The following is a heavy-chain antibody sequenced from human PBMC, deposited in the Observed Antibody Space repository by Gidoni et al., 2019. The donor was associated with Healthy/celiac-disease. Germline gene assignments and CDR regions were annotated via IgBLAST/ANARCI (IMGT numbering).Heavy chain of an antibody. CDR2: INHSGST. Sequence: QVQLQQWGAGLLKPSETLSLTCAVSGGSFSGYYWSWIRQPPGKGLEWIGEINHSGSTNYNPSLKSRVTISVDTSKNQFSLKLSSVTAADTAVYYCARRIAVAGHFDYWGQGTLVTVSS. CDR1: GGSFSGYY. D-gene: IGHD6-19*01. V-gene: IGHV4-34*01. CDR3: ARRIAVAGHFDY. J-gene: IGHJ4*02.